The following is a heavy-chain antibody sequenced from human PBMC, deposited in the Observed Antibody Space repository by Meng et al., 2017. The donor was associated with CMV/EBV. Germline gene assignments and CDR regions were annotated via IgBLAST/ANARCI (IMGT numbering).Heavy chain of an antibody. CDR2: IYYSKST. CDR1: GDSINSANNI. CDR3: ARHGMWLIRNAY. Sequence: HLPLQTPGHGLVNPSATLSLTCSVSGDSINSANNIWAWIRQPPGKGLEWIASIYYSKSTYYNPSLKSRVTIAVDTSKNQFSLRLSSVTAADTAVYYCARHGMWLIRNAYWGQGTLVTVSS. D-gene: IGHD2-21*01. J-gene: IGHJ4*02. V-gene: IGHV4-39*07.